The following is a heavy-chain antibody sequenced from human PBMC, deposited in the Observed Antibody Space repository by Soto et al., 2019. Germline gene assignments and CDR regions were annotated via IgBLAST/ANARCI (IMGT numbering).Heavy chain of an antibody. CDR2: ISYDGSNK. V-gene: IGHV3-30*18. Sequence: RLSCAASGFTFSSYGMHWVRQAPGKGLEWVAVISYDGSNKYYADSVKGRFTISRDNSKNTLYLQMNSPRAEDTAVYYCAKDHGVYNWKEGSYGMDVWGQGTTVTVSS. J-gene: IGHJ6*02. D-gene: IGHD1-1*01. CDR3: AKDHGVYNWKEGSYGMDV. CDR1: GFTFSSYG.